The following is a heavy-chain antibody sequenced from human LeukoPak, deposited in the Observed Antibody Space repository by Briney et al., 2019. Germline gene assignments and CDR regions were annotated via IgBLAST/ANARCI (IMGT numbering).Heavy chain of an antibody. D-gene: IGHD6-6*01. CDR3: ARETAPRAGVAARPLVY. J-gene: IGHJ4*02. CDR1: GGSVSSKNDY. V-gene: IGHV4-39*02. Sequence: SETLSLTCSVSGGSVSSKNDYWGWIRQPPGKGLEWIGNIFYSGTTFYNPSLKNRVTISVDTSKNHFSLNLSSVTAADTAVYYCARETAPRAGVAARPLVYWGQGTLVTVSS. CDR2: IFYSGTT.